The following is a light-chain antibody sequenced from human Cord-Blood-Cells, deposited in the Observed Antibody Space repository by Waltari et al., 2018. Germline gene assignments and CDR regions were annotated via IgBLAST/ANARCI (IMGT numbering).Light chain of an antibody. J-gene: IGLJ2*01. Sequence: QSALTQPASVSGSPGQSTTISCTGTSSDAGSYNLVSWYHQHPGKAPKLMIYEGSKRPSGVSNRFSGSKSGNTASLTISGLQAEDEADYYCCSYAGSSTVVFGGGTKLTVL. CDR1: SSDAGSYNL. CDR2: EGS. CDR3: CSYAGSSTVV. V-gene: IGLV2-23*01.